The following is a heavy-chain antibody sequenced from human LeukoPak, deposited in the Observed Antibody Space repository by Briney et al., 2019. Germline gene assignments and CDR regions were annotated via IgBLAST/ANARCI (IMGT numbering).Heavy chain of an antibody. J-gene: IGHJ3*02. D-gene: IGHD5-24*01. CDR2: IKQDESEK. CDR1: GFTFSSYW. V-gene: IGHV3-7*01. CDR3: AMRWLQGDAFDI. Sequence: TGGSLRLSCTASGFTFSSYWMSWVRQAPGKGLEWVANIKQDESEKFYVDSVKGRFTISRDNAKNSLYLQMNSLRAEDTAVYYCAMRWLQGDAFDIWGQGTMVTVSS.